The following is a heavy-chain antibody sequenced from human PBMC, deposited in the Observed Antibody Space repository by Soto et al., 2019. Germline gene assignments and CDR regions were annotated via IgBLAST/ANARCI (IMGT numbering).Heavy chain of an antibody. CDR3: ARLGHCSGWYHFFAF. V-gene: IGHV4-59*08. CDR1: SGSISTYY. Sequence: QVQLQESGPGLVKPSETLSLTCTISSGSISTYYWTWIRQPPGKGLEWIGYIYYSGSTNYNPSLTSRVTISVDTSKNQFSLKLRSVTAADTAVYYCARLGHCSGWYHFFAFWGQGALVTVSS. D-gene: IGHD6-19*01. J-gene: IGHJ4*02. CDR2: IYYSGST.